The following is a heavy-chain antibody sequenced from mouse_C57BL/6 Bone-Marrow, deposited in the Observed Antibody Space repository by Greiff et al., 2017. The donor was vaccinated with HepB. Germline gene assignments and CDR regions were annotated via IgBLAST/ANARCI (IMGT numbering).Heavy chain of an antibody. J-gene: IGHJ1*03. Sequence: LVESGAELARPGASVKLSCKASGYTFTSYGISWVKQRTGQGLEWIGEIYPRSGNTYYNEKFKGKATLTADKSSSTAYMELRSLTSEDAAVYVCAREGDYYGSSCWYLDVWGTGTTVTVSS. CDR2: IYPRSGNT. V-gene: IGHV1-81*01. CDR1: GYTFTSYG. D-gene: IGHD1-1*01. CDR3: AREGDYYGSSCWYLDV.